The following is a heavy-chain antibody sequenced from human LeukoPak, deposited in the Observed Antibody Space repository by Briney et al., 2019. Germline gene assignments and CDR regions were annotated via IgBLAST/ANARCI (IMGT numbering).Heavy chain of an antibody. J-gene: IGHJ4*02. V-gene: IGHV3-30*18. CDR3: AKGNDIGGYYYPHFDY. D-gene: IGHD3-22*01. Sequence: GGSLRLSCAASGFTFSSYAMTWVRQAPGKGLEWVAVISSDGNNKNYVDSVKGRFTFSRDNSKNTLYLQMNSLRAEDTAVYYCAKGNDIGGYYYPHFDYWGQGTLVTVSS. CDR1: GFTFSSYA. CDR2: ISSDGNNK.